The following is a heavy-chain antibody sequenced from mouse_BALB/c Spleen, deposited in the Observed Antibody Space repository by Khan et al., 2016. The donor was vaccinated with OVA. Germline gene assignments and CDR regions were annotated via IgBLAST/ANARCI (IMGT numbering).Heavy chain of an antibody. CDR1: GYSFTLYY. J-gene: IGHJ3*01. CDR2: VNPNTDNI. CDR3: ARWYDCFAS. V-gene: IGHV1-26*01. Sequence: VQLQQSGPDLVKPGASVKISCKASGYSFTLYYMSWVKQSHGKSLEWIGRVNPNTDNINYNQEFKGKAILTVDKSSNTAYMELRSLTSGVSAVYFCARWYDCFASWGQGTLVTVSA. D-gene: IGHD2-14*01.